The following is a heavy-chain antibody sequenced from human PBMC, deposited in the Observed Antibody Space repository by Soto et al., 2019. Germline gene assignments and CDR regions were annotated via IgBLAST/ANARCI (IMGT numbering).Heavy chain of an antibody. CDR1: GFTFNNAW. CDR3: FAHMVRGGDYAVDV. D-gene: IGHD3-10*01. V-gene: IGHV3-15*07. Sequence: GGSLRLSCAVSGFTFNNAWMNWVRQAPGKGLEWVGRIKSKIDGGTTDYAAPVKGRFTISTDDSKNTLHLQMDSLKTEDTAVYYCFAHMVRGGDYAVDVWGLGTTVTVSS. J-gene: IGHJ6*02. CDR2: IKSKIDGGTT.